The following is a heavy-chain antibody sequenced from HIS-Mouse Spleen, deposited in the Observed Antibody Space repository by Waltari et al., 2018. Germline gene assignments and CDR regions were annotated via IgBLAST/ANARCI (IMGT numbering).Heavy chain of an antibody. D-gene: IGHD5-18*01. CDR1: GYTFTSYD. J-gene: IGHJ5*02. V-gene: IGHV1-8*01. CDR3: ARIGSHRRGYSYGYWFDP. CDR2: MNPNSGNT. Sequence: QVQLVQSGAEVKKPGASVKVSCKASGYTFTSYDINWVRQAHGQGLEWMGWMNPNSGNTGYAQKFQGRVTMTRNTSISTAYMELSSLRSEDTAVYYCARIGSHRRGYSYGYWFDPWGQGTLVTVSS.